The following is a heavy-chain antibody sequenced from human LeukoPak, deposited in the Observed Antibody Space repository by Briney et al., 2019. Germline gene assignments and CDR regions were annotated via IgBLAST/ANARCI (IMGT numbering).Heavy chain of an antibody. V-gene: IGHV3-23*01. CDR1: GFTFSNYA. J-gene: IGHJ4*02. Sequence: GGSLRLSCAASGFTFSNYAMSWVRQAPGKGPEWVSAISDNSVYTYYSDSVEGRFTISRDNSKNTLYLQMTSLRAEDTAFYYCAKKDSGDSDSILVPYYFDSWGQGTLVTVSS. CDR3: AKKDSGDSDSILVPYYFDS. D-gene: IGHD2-21*01. CDR2: ISDNSVYT.